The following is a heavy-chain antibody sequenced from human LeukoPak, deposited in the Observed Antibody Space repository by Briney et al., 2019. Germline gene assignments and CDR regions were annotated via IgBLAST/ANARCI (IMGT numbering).Heavy chain of an antibody. J-gene: IGHJ3*02. CDR3: ARDWVAGVPFDAFDI. V-gene: IGHV3-7*03. CDR1: GFTLSSYG. CDR2: IKEDGSEK. Sequence: PGGSLRLSCAASGFTLSSYGMSWVRQAPGKGLEWVANIKEDGSEKYYVDSVKGRFTISRDNAQNSVYLHMNSLTAEDTALYYCARDWVAGVPFDAFDIWGQGTMVSVSS. D-gene: IGHD3-10*01.